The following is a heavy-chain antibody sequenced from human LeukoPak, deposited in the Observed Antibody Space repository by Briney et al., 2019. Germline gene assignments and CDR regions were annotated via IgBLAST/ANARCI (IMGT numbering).Heavy chain of an antibody. CDR1: GGSISSGTYY. V-gene: IGHV4-61*01. CDR3: ARGGAARLHFQN. D-gene: IGHD6-6*01. Sequence: PSETLSLTCTVSGGSISSGTYYWSWIRQHPGKGLEWIGYIYHSGSTNYNPSLQSRVTISVDTSKNQFSLNLNSVTAADTAVYYCARGGAARLHFQNWGQGTLVTVSS. J-gene: IGHJ1*01. CDR2: IYHSGST.